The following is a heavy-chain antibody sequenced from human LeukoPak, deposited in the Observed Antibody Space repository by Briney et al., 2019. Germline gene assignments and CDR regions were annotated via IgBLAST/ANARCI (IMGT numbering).Heavy chain of an antibody. V-gene: IGHV3-48*01. D-gene: IGHD3-3*01. CDR2: ISISTRTI. Sequence: GGSLRLSCAASGFTFSNYTMNWVRQAPGKGLEWVSFISISTRTIYYADSVKGRFTISRDNSKNTLYLQMNSLRAEDTAAYYCAKGSTNYDFWSGSLFFDYWGQGTLVTVSS. CDR3: AKGSTNYDFWSGSLFFDY. CDR1: GFTFSNYT. J-gene: IGHJ4*02.